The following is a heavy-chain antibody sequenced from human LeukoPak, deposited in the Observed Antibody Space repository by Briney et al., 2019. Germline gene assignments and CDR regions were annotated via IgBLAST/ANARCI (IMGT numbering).Heavy chain of an antibody. D-gene: IGHD3-22*01. CDR2: IYPGNSDT. CDR3: ARLDYDSSAHFDY. CDR1: GYSFNNYW. J-gene: IGHJ4*02. V-gene: IGHV5-51*01. Sequence: RGESLKISCKASGYSFNNYWIGWMRQMPGKGLEWVGIIYPGNSDTRYSPSFQGQVTISADTSISTAYLQWSSLKASDTAMYYCARLDYDSSAHFDYWGQGTLVTVSS.